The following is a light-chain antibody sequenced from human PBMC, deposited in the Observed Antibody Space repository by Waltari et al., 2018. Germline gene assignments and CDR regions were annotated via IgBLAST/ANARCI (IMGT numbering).Light chain of an antibody. J-gene: IGLJ2*01. V-gene: IGLV2-14*01. Sequence: QSALTQPASVSGSPGQSITISCPGTSSDVGGYNYVSWYQQHPGKAPKLMIYDVSKRPSRVSNRFSGSKSGNTASLTISGLQAEDEADYYCSSYTSSSTVFGGGTKLTVL. CDR1: SSDVGGYNY. CDR2: DVS. CDR3: SSYTSSSTV.